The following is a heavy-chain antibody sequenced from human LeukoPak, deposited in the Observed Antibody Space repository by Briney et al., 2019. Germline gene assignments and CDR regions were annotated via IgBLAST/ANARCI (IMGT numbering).Heavy chain of an antibody. CDR3: ANPRGFLEWPAETMDV. CDR2: ISGSGGTT. D-gene: IGHD3-3*01. CDR1: GFTFISNA. V-gene: IGHV3-23*01. Sequence: PGGSLRLSFAASGFTFISNAMSWVRQAAGKWLDLVSAISGSGGTTSYTGSVKGRFTLSRDNSKNTLYLQMNSLRAEDTAVYYCANPRGFLEWPAETMDVWGQGTTVTVSS. J-gene: IGHJ6*02.